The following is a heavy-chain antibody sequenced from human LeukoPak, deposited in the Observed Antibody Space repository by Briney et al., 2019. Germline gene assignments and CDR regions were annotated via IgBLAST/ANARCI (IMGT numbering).Heavy chain of an antibody. CDR2: IVPMLGPA. CDR1: GVTFNTFA. J-gene: IGHJ4*02. CDR3: ARVSTGFNYGSEFDY. Sequence: EASVKVSCKASGVTFNTFAVAWVRQAPGQGLEWTGIIVPMLGPANSAQRFRGRVTITADQSTSTAYMELSSLRSEDTAVYYCARVSTGFNYGSEFDYWGQGTLVTVTS. D-gene: IGHD5-18*01. V-gene: IGHV1-69*11.